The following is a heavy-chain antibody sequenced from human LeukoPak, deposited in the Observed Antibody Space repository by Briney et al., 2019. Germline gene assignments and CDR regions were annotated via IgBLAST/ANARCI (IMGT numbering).Heavy chain of an antibody. J-gene: IGHJ5*02. CDR3: ASKKTRYYYDSSGYGWFDP. CDR2: INHSGST. V-gene: IGHV4-34*01. D-gene: IGHD3-22*01. Sequence: SETLSLTCTVSGASISGSGYYWSWIRQPPGKGLEWIGEINHSGSTNYNPSLKSRVTISVDTSKNQFSLKLSSVTAADTAVYYCASKKTRYYYDSSGYGWFDPWGQGTLVTVSS. CDR1: GASISGSGYY.